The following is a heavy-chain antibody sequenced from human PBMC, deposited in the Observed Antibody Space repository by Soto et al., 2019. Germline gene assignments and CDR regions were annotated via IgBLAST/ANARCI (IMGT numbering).Heavy chain of an antibody. CDR3: ARASATIAAAAIFDY. CDR1: GGAISSSKW. J-gene: IGHJ4*02. D-gene: IGHD6-13*01. V-gene: IGHV4-4*02. CDR2: IYQSGST. Sequence: QVQLQESGPGLVKPSGTLSLTCAVSGGAISSSKWWSWVRQPPGKGLEWIGEIYQSGSTNYNPSLASRVRMSVDKSRNQFSLKLTSVSAADTAVYYCARASATIAAAAIFDYWGQGTLVTVSS.